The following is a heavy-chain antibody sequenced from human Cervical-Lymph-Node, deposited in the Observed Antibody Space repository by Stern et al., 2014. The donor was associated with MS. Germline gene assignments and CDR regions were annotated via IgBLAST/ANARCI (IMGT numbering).Heavy chain of an antibody. CDR2: ISGYTGNT. D-gene: IGHD1-26*01. J-gene: IGHJ4*02. V-gene: IGHV1-18*01. CDR3: ARDVGSGSSDRGDY. CDR1: GYTFDTNG. Sequence: QVQLVQSGAEVKKPGASVKVSCKASGYTFDTNGISWARQAPGPGLEWMGWISGYTGNTNYAQKFQGRVIMTTDTSTRTAYMELRSLRSDDTAVYYCARDVGSGSSDRGDYWGRGTLVTVSS.